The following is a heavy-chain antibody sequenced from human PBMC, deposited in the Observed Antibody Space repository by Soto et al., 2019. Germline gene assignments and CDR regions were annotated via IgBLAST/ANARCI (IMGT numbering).Heavy chain of an antibody. CDR3: ARDYCGGDCYVVYFDY. D-gene: IGHD2-21*02. CDR1: GGSVSSGSYH. Sequence: SETLSLTCTVSGGSVSSGSYHWSWIRQPPGKGLEWIGYIYYSGSTNYNPSLKSRVTISVDTSKNQFSLKLSSVTAADTAVYYCARDYCGGDCYVVYFDYWGQGTLVTVSS. CDR2: IYYSGST. J-gene: IGHJ4*02. V-gene: IGHV4-61*01.